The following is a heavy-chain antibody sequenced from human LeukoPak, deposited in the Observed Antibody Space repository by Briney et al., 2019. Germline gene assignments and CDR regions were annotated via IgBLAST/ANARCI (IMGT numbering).Heavy chain of an antibody. D-gene: IGHD3-16*02. CDR1: GFTFSDYY. V-gene: IGHV3-11*04. CDR2: ISSSGSTI. CDR3: ARARSLGPTYYFDY. Sequence: PGRSLRLSCAASGFTFSDYYMSWIRQAPGEGLEWVSYISSSGSTIYYADSVKGRFTISRDNAKNSLYLQMNSLRAEDTAVYYCARARSLGPTYYFDYWGQGTLVTVSS. J-gene: IGHJ4*02.